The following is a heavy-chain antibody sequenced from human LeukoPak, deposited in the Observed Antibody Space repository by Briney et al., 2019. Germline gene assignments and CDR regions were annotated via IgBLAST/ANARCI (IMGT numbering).Heavy chain of an antibody. Sequence: PSETLSLTCTVSGGSISSYYWSWIRQPPGKGLEWIGYIYYSGSTIYNPSLKSRVTISVDTSKNQFSLKLSSVTAADTAVYYCARAPHYYYDSSGYYDDAFDIWGQGTMVTVSS. CDR2: IYYSGST. V-gene: IGHV4-59*01. CDR1: GGSISSYY. D-gene: IGHD3-22*01. CDR3: ARAPHYYYDSSGYYDDAFDI. J-gene: IGHJ3*02.